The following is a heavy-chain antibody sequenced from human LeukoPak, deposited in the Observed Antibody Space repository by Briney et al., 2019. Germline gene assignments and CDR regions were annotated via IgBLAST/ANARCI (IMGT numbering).Heavy chain of an antibody. V-gene: IGHV4-59*01. CDR3: GGITGTRRGFDI. CDR1: GFTFSNYA. Sequence: PGGSLRLSCAATGFTFSNYAMNWIRQPPGKGLDWIGYIYYSGSTNYNPSLKSRVTIPLDTSKNQFSLRLSSVTAADTAVYYCGGITGTRRGFDIWGQGTMVTVSS. D-gene: IGHD1-20*01. J-gene: IGHJ3*02. CDR2: IYYSGST.